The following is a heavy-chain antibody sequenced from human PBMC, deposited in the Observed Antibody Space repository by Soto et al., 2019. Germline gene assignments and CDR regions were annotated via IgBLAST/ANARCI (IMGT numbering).Heavy chain of an antibody. J-gene: IGHJ4*02. Sequence: QITLRESGPALVKPTQTLTLTCTFSGFSLTTVGVGVAWIRQPPGKALEWLALIYWDDDKIYSPSHKSRLTVTKDTSKNHVVFTMSNLDPTDTATYYSAHRHVSPADFDFWGQGTLVTDSS. CDR2: IYWDDDK. CDR3: AHRHVSPADFDF. V-gene: IGHV2-5*02. CDR1: GFSLTTVGVG.